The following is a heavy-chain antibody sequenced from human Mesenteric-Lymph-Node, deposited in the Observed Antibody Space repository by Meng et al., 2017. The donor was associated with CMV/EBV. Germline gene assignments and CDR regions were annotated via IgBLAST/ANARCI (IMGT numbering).Heavy chain of an antibody. CDR2: VNVKTGDP. D-gene: IGHD3-16*01. J-gene: IGHJ4*02. CDR3: ASGWGTGPLDY. CDR1: GFTLVSNA. V-gene: IGHV7-4-1*02. Sequence: SCKPSGFTLVSNAMNWVRQPPGQGLDWLGWVNVKTGDPTYAQDFTGRFVFSFDTSVSTTYLQISSLKTEDTAVYYCASGWGTGPLDYWGQGTLVTVSS.